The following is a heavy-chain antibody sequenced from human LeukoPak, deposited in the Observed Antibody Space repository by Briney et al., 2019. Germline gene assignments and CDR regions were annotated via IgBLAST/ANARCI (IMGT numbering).Heavy chain of an antibody. D-gene: IGHD2-2*01. CDR3: ARTGSRYCSSTSCHDEEDAFDI. V-gene: IGHV3-33*01. CDR1: GSTFSSYG. J-gene: IGHJ3*02. CDR2: IWYDGSNK. Sequence: QPGRSLRLSCAASGSTFSSYGMHWVRQAPGKGLEWVAVIWYDGSNKYYADSVKGRFTISRDNSKNTLYLQMNSLRAEDTAVYYCARTGSRYCSSTSCHDEEDAFDIWGQGTMVTVSS.